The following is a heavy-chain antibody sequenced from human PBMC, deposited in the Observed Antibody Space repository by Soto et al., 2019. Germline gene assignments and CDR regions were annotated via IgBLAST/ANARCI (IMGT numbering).Heavy chain of an antibody. CDR3: AKETIQVGGPNYFDY. CDR1: GFSFSRYG. Sequence: GGSLRLSCEASGFSFSRYGMHWVRQAPGMGLEWVAVISCDGLAQYYADSVKGRFTISRDNSQSTLYLQMNSLRTEDTAIYYCAKETIQVGGPNYFDYWGQGALVTVSS. V-gene: IGHV3-30*18. J-gene: IGHJ4*02. D-gene: IGHD1-1*01. CDR2: ISCDGLAQ.